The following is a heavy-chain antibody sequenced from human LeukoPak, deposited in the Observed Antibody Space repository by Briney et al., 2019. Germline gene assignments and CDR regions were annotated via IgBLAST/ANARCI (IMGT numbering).Heavy chain of an antibody. CDR2: INPNSGGT. CDR1: GGTFSSYA. D-gene: IGHD7-27*01. Sequence: ASVKVSCKASGGTFSSYAISWVRQAPGQGLEWMGRINPNSGGTNYAQKFQGRVTMTRDTSISTAYMELSRLRSDDTAVYYCSRVGTTFDPWGQGTLVTVSS. V-gene: IGHV1-2*06. CDR3: SRVGTTFDP. J-gene: IGHJ5*02.